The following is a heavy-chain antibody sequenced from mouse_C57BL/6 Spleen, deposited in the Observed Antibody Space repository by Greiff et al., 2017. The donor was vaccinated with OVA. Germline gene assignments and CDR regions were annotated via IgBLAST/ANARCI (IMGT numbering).Heavy chain of an antibody. D-gene: IGHD2-4*01. J-gene: IGHJ1*03. Sequence: VKLMESGPGLVAPSQSLSITCTVSGFSLTSYAISWVRQPPGKGLEWLGVIWTGGGTNYNSALKSRLSISKDNSKSQVFLKMNSLQTDDTARYYCARNRVYYDYDGGYFDVWGTGTTGTVSS. CDR1: GFSLTSYA. CDR2: IWTGGGT. CDR3: ARNRVYYDYDGGYFDV. V-gene: IGHV2-9-1*01.